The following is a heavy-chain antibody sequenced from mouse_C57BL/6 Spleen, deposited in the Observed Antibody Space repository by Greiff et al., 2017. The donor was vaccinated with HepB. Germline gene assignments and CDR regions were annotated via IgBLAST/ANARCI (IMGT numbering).Heavy chain of an antibody. D-gene: IGHD1-1*01. J-gene: IGHJ4*01. Sequence: QVQLKESGAELVRPGASVKMSCKASGYTFTSYNMHWVKQTPRQGLEWIGAIYPGNGDTSYNQKFKGKATLTVDKSSSTAYMQLSSLTFEDSAVYFCARQFITTVVATRNYAMDYWGQGTSVTVSS. CDR2: IYPGNGDT. CDR3: ARQFITTVVATRNYAMDY. V-gene: IGHV1-12*01. CDR1: GYTFTSYN.